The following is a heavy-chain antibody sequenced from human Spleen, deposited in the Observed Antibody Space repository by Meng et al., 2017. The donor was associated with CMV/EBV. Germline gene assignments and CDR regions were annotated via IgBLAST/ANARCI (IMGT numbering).Heavy chain of an antibody. CDR1: GGTFSSYA. J-gene: IGHJ6*02. Sequence: SVKVSCKASGGTFSSYAFSWVRQAPGQGLEWMGGIIPFFGPANYPQKFQGRVTITTDESTSTAYMELSSLTSEDTAVYYCAKDSVRGYYYYYGMDVWGQGTTVTVSS. CDR3: AKDSVRGYYYYYGMDV. D-gene: IGHD3-10*01. V-gene: IGHV1-69*05. CDR2: IIPFFGPA.